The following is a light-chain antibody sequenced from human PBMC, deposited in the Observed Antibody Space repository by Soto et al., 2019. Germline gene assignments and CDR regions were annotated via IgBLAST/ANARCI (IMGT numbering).Light chain of an antibody. V-gene: IGLV2-14*03. CDR2: HVT. CDR3: CSLTTSHTYV. J-gene: IGLJ1*01. CDR1: SSDIGHYDY. Sequence: QSVLTQPASVSGSPGQSITISCTGTSSDIGHYDYVSWYQQHPGKAPRLMIYHVTYRPSGVPNRYSGSKSGNSASLTISGLQADDEADYYCCSLTTSHTYVFGSGTKVTVL.